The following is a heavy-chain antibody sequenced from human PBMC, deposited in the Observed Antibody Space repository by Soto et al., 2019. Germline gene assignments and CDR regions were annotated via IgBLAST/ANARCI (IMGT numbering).Heavy chain of an antibody. CDR1: GSTFSSYS. D-gene: IGHD3-22*01. J-gene: IGHJ4*02. Sequence: XECLRLSCAASGSTFSSYSVSWVRQAPGKGLEWVSAISGSGGSTYYADSVKGRFTISRDNSKNTLYLQMNSLRAEDTAVYYCANTMIVGNWGQGTLVTVSS. CDR2: ISGSGGST. V-gene: IGHV3-23*01. CDR3: ANTMIVGN.